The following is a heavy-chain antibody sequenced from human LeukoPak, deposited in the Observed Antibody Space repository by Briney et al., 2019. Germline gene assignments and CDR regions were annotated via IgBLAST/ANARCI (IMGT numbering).Heavy chain of an antibody. Sequence: PGGSLRLSCIASDFSFSDSWMTWVRKAPGKGLEWVASIKYDGREIQYVDSVKGRFTISRDNSKNTLYLQMNSLRAEDTAVYYCARDPQYSSSWLFDYWGQGTLVTVSS. CDR1: DFSFSDSW. CDR3: ARDPQYSSSWLFDY. V-gene: IGHV3-7*01. D-gene: IGHD6-13*01. J-gene: IGHJ4*02. CDR2: IKYDGREI.